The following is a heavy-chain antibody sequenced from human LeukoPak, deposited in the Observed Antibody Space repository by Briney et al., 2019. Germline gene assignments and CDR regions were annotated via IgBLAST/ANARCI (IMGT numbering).Heavy chain of an antibody. CDR1: SYSFNRYG. D-gene: IGHD1-7*01. J-gene: IGHJ4*02. CDR2: ISGYNGNT. V-gene: IGHV1-18*01. CDR3: ARANNWNYDY. Sequence: ASVKVSCKASSYSFNRYGISWVRQAPGQGLEWMGWISGYNGNTNYAQKLQGRVTMTTDTSTSTAYMELRSLRSDDTAVYHCARANNWNYDYWGQGTLVTVSS.